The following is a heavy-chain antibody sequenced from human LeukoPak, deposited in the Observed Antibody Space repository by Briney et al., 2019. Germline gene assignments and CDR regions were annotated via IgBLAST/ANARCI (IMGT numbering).Heavy chain of an antibody. J-gene: IGHJ3*02. V-gene: IGHV1-18*01. CDR1: GYTFTSYG. Sequence: ASVKVSCKASGYTFTSYGISWVRQAPGQGLEWMGWISAYNGNTNYAQKLQGRVTMTTDTSTSTAYMELRSLRSDDTAVYYCARDPQHYYDSSGADDAFDIWGQGTMVTVFS. D-gene: IGHD3-22*01. CDR3: ARDPQHYYDSSGADDAFDI. CDR2: ISAYNGNT.